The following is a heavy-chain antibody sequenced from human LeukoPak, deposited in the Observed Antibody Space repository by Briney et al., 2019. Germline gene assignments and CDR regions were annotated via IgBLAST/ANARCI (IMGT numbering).Heavy chain of an antibody. CDR2: FDPELGET. V-gene: IGHV1-24*01. J-gene: IGHJ4*02. Sequence: GASVKVSCKASRYTLTELSILWVRQAPGKGLEWMGGFDPELGETIYAQRFQGRITMTEDTSTDTAYMKLSSLRSEDTAVYFCATGSNDWYYLDYWGQGTLVTVSS. CDR1: RYTLTELS. D-gene: IGHD3-9*01. CDR3: ATGSNDWYYLDY.